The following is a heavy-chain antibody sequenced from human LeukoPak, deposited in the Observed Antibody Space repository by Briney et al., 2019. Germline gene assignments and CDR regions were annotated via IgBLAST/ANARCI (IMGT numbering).Heavy chain of an antibody. J-gene: IGHJ4*02. D-gene: IGHD5-12*01. CDR2: ISGSGGST. CDR1: GFTFSSYA. CDR3: AKGTDIVATILDY. Sequence: GGSPRLSCAASGFTFSSYAMSWVRQAPGKGLERVSAISGSGGSTYYADSVKGRFTISRDNSKNTLYLQMNSLRAEDTAVYYCAKGTDIVATILDYWGQGTLVTVSS. V-gene: IGHV3-23*01.